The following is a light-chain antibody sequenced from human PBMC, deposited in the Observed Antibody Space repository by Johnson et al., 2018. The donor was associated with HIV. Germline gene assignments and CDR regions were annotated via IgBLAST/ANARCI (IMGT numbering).Light chain of an antibody. V-gene: IGLV1-51*02. CDR2: RND. CDR1: SSNIGTNS. CDR3: ATWDSSLSTYV. Sequence: QSVLTQPPSASGTPGQRVTISCSGSSSNIGTNSVNWYHHLPGTAPKLLIYRNDQRPSGIPDRFSGAKSGTSATLGITGLQTGDEADYCCATWDSSLSTYVFGTGTKVTVL. J-gene: IGLJ1*01.